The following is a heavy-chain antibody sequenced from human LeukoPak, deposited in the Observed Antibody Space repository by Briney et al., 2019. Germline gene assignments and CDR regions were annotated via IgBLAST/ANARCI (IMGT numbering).Heavy chain of an antibody. CDR1: GYTFTGYY. J-gene: IGHJ6*02. V-gene: IGHV1-2*02. Sequence: EASVKVSCKASGYTFTGYYMQWVRHAPGQGHELMGWNNPNSGGTNYAQKFQGRVTMTRDTSISTAYMELSRLRSDDTAVYYCARAVTMIVVVITLPDYYGMDVWGQGTTVTVSS. D-gene: IGHD3-22*01. CDR3: ARAVTMIVVVITLPDYYGMDV. CDR2: NNPNSGGT.